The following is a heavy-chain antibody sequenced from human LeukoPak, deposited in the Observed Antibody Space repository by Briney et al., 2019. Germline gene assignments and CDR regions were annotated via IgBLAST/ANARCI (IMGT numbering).Heavy chain of an antibody. CDR1: GLTVSSNC. CDR2: IYSGGNT. D-gene: IGHD3-22*01. CDR3: ARRAGDYSHPYDY. Sequence: GGSLRLSCAASGLTVSSNCMSWVRQAPGKGLEWVSFIYSGGNTYYADSVKGRFTISRDNSKDTVHLQMNSLRAEDTAMYYCARRAGDYSHPYDYWGQGTLVTVSS. J-gene: IGHJ4*02. V-gene: IGHV3-53*01.